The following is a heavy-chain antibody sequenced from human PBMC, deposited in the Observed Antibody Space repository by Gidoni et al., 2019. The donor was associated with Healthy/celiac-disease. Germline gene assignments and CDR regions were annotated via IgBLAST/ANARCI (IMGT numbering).Heavy chain of an antibody. CDR1: GGSFRGYY. CDR3: ARVPSSYGLHFDY. J-gene: IGHJ4*02. CDR2: INHSGST. V-gene: IGHV4-34*01. D-gene: IGHD5-18*01. Sequence: QVQLQQWGAGRLKPSETLSLTCAVYGGSFRGYYWSWIRQPPGKGLEWIGEINHSGSTNSNPSLTRRVTISVDTSKNQFSLKLSSVTAADTAVYSCARVPSSYGLHFDYWGQGTLVTVSS.